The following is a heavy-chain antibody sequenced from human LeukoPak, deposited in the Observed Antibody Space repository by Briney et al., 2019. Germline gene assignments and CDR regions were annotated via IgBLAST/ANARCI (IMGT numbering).Heavy chain of an antibody. D-gene: IGHD6-19*01. CDR1: GYTFTSYD. J-gene: IGHJ1*01. CDR3: TRGGPVAGTHKYLQH. V-gene: IGHV1-8*01. CDR2: MNPNNGNT. Sequence: ASVKVSCKASGYTFTSYDINWVRQATGQGLEWMGWMNPNNGNTDYAQKFQGRVTLTRNTSISTAYMELSSLRSEDTAVYYCTRGGPVAGTHKYLQHWGQGTLVTVSS.